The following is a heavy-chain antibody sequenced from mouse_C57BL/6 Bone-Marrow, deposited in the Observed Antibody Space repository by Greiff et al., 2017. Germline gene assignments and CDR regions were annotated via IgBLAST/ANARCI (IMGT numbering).Heavy chain of an antibody. CDR2: IHPNSGST. D-gene: IGHD1-1*01. Sequence: QVQLQQPGAELVKPGASVKLSCKASGYTFTSYWMHWVKQRPGPGLEWIGMIHPNSGSTNYNEKFKSKATLTVDKSSSAAYMQLSSLTSEDSAVYYWARLGVITTRYYAMDYRGQGTSVTVSS. CDR3: ARLGVITTRYYAMDY. J-gene: IGHJ4*01. V-gene: IGHV1-64*01. CDR1: GYTFTSYW.